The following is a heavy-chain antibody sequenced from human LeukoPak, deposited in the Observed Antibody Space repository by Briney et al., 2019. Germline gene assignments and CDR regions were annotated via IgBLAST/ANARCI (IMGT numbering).Heavy chain of an antibody. D-gene: IGHD1-26*01. CDR3: ARQSTRLFNTGSYYPPPAYDY. V-gene: IGHV1-2*02. Sequence: WASVTVSCKASGYTFTGYYMHWVRQAPGQGLEWMGWINPNSGGTNYAQKFQGRVTMTTDTSTSTAYMELRSLRSDDTAVYYCARQSTRLFNTGSYYPPPAYDYGGQGTLVIVSS. CDR2: INPNSGGT. CDR1: GYTFTGYY. J-gene: IGHJ4*02.